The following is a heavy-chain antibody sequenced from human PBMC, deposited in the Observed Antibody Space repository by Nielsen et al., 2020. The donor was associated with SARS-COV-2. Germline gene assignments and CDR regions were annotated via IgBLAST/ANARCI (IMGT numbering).Heavy chain of an antibody. V-gene: IGHV3-13*04. CDR1: GFTFLDYA. J-gene: IGHJ2*01. CDR2: IGTAGDT. Sequence: GESLKISCAASGFTFLDYAMYWVRQPPGKGLEWVSAIGTAGDTYYPGSVKGRFTISRENAKNSLYLQMNSLRAGDTAVYYCARTRTFNGDYFWYFDLWGRGTLVTVSS. D-gene: IGHD4-17*01. CDR3: ARTRTFNGDYFWYFDL.